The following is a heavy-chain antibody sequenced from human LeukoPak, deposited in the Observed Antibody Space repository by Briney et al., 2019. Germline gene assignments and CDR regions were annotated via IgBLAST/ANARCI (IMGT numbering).Heavy chain of an antibody. D-gene: IGHD2-15*01. CDR3: ARYCSGGSCYSGLDY. J-gene: IGHJ4*02. V-gene: IGHV3-21*01. CDR2: ISSSSSYI. CDR1: GFTFSSYS. Sequence: GGSLRLSCAASGFTFSSYSMNWVRQAPGKGLEWVSSISSSSSYIYYADSVKGRFTISRDNAKNSLYLQMNSLRAEDTAVYYCARYCSGGSCYSGLDYWGQGTLVTVSS.